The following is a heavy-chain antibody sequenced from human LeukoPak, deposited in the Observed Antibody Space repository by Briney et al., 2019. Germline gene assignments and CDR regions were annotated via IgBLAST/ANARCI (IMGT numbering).Heavy chain of an antibody. CDR1: GYSISSGYY. J-gene: IGHJ4*02. CDR3: ARLRVGTQYYFDY. CDR2: IYHSGST. V-gene: IGHV4-38-2*01. Sequence: SETLSLTCAVSGYSISSGYYWGWIRQPPGKGLEWIGSIYHSGSTYYNPSLKSRVTISVDTSKNQFSLKLSPVTAADTAVYYCARLRVGTQYYFDYWGQGTLVTVSS. D-gene: IGHD1-26*01.